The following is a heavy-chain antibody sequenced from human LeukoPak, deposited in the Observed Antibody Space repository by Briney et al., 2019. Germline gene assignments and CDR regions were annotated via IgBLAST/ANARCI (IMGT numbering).Heavy chain of an antibody. CDR2: ISGSGGST. Sequence: GGSLRLSCAASGFTFSSYAMSWVRQAPGKGLEWVSAISGSGGSTYYADSVKGRFTISRDNSKNTLYLQMNSLRAEDTAVYYCARDWYVAAAGPLGYWGQGTLVTVSS. CDR1: GFTFSSYA. V-gene: IGHV3-23*01. D-gene: IGHD6-13*01. CDR3: ARDWYVAAAGPLGY. J-gene: IGHJ4*02.